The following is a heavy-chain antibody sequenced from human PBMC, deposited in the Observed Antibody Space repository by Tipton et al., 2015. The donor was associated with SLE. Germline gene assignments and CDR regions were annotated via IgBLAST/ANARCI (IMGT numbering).Heavy chain of an antibody. J-gene: IGHJ4*02. CDR3: ARDPKY. CDR1: GDSISANSYH. Sequence: PGLVKPSETLSLICTVSGDSISANSYHWGWVRQPPGKGLEWIGNVYYSGSTYYSASLRSRVTISLDRSKNHFSLTLSSVTAADTAVYYCARDPKYWGQGTLVIVSS. CDR2: VYYSGST. V-gene: IGHV4-39*07.